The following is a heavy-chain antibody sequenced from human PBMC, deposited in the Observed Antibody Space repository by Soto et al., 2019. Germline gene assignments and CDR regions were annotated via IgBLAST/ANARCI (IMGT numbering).Heavy chain of an antibody. J-gene: IGHJ4*02. Sequence: SETLSLTCSVSGGSIANSEHYWGWIRQPPGKGLEWIGSVYYSGYTYYNPSLKSRLTISVDTFTNHFSLRLSSVTAADTAVYYFARPGDATGYFDYWGKGALVPVSS. V-gene: IGHV4-39*02. D-gene: IGHD2-15*01. CDR3: ARPGDATGYFDY. CDR2: VYYSGYT. CDR1: GGSIANSEHY.